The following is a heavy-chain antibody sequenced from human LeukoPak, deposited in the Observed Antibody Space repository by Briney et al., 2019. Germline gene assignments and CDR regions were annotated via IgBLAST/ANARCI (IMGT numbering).Heavy chain of an antibody. CDR1: GFTFSSYA. J-gene: IGHJ4*02. CDR3: ARTMPGYSSGWYGDY. V-gene: IGHV4-34*01. CDR2: INHSGST. Sequence: LRLSCAASGFTFSSYAMSWVRQPPGKGLEWIGEINHSGSTNYNPSLKSRVTISVDTSKNQFSLKLSSVTAADTAVYYCARTMPGYSSGWYGDYWGQGTLVTVSS. D-gene: IGHD6-19*01.